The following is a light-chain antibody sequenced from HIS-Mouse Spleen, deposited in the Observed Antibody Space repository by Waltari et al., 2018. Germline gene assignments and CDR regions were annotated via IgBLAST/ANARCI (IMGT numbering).Light chain of an antibody. CDR3: SSYTSSSFNVV. Sequence: QSALTQPASVSGSPGQSITISCTGTSSDVGGSHYVPWYQQHPGKAPKLMIYDVSNRPSGVSNRFSGSKSGNTASLTISGLQAEDEADYYCSSYTSSSFNVVFGGGTKLTVL. J-gene: IGLJ2*01. CDR2: DVS. CDR1: SSDVGGSHY. V-gene: IGLV2-14*03.